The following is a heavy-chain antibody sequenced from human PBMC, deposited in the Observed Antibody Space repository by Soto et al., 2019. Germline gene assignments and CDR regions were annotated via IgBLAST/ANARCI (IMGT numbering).Heavy chain of an antibody. J-gene: IGHJ4*02. Sequence: GGSLRLSCAGSGFTLSDHYIDWVRQAPGKGLEWVGRSRDKPQGYSTAYAASVKGRFTTSRDESKNSVYLQMNTLKASDTAMYYCVRPNFGALTHFDFWGQGTLVTVSS. CDR1: GFTLSDHY. CDR2: SRDKPQGYST. CDR3: VRPNFGALTHFDF. V-gene: IGHV3-72*01. D-gene: IGHD3-16*01.